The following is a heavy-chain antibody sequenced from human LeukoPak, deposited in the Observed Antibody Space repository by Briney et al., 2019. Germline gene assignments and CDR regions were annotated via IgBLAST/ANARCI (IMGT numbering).Heavy chain of an antibody. V-gene: IGHV4-34*01. Sequence: SETLSLTCAVYGGSFSGYYWSWIRQPPGKGLEWIGEINHSGSTNCNPSLKSRVTISVDTSKNQFSLKLSSVTAADTAVYYCARQPGDIVVVVAATRHFDYWGQGTLVTVSS. D-gene: IGHD2-15*01. J-gene: IGHJ4*02. CDR3: ARQPGDIVVVVAATRHFDY. CDR2: INHSGST. CDR1: GGSFSGYY.